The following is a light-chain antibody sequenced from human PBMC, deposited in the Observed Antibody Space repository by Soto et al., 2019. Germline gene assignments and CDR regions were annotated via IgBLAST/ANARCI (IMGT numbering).Light chain of an antibody. CDR2: GAS. Sequence: EIVMTQSPVTLSVSPGERATLSCRASQSVSSNLAWYQQKPCQAPRLLIYGASTRATGIPARFSGSGSGTEFTLTISSLQSEDCAVYYCQQYNNWPPLFTFGPGTTVDIK. J-gene: IGKJ3*01. CDR3: QQYNNWPPLFT. V-gene: IGKV3-15*01. CDR1: QSVSSN.